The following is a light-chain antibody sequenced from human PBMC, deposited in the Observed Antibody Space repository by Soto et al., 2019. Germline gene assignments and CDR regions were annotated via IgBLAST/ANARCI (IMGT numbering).Light chain of an antibody. CDR1: QSVTNN. CDR3: QQANSFPLT. V-gene: IGKV3-15*01. J-gene: IGKJ4*01. Sequence: ETVMTQSPATLSLSPGERATLSCRASQSVTNNLAWYQQKPGQAPRLLIYGASTRASGTPARFSGSGSGTEFTLTISRLQSEDFATYYCQQANSFPLTFGGGTKVEIK. CDR2: GAS.